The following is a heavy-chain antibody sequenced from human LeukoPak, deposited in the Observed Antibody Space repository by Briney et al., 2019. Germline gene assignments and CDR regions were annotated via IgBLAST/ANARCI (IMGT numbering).Heavy chain of an antibody. CDR2: IIPILGIA. CDR3: ARDLYSSSWPSLLCYYYYGMDV. CDR1: GGTFSSYA. J-gene: IGHJ6*02. D-gene: IGHD6-13*01. V-gene: IGHV1-69*04. Sequence: SVKVSCKASGGTFSSYAISWVRQAPGQGLEWMGRIIPILGIANYAQKFQGRVTIAADKSTSTAYMELSSLRSEDTAVYYCARDLYSSSWPSLLCYYYYGMDVWGQGTTVTVSS.